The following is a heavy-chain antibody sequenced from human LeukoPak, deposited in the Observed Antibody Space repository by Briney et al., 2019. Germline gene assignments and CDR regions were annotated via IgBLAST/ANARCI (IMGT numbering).Heavy chain of an antibody. V-gene: IGHV3-72*01. J-gene: IGHJ1*01. CDR1: GFTFSTYA. Sequence: GGSLRLSCAASGFTFSTYAMNWVRQAPGKGLEWVGRTRNKANSYTTEYAASVKGRFTISRDDSKNSLYLQMNSLKTEDTAVYYCASDSQLGYFQHWGQGTLVTVSS. CDR2: TRNKANSYTT. D-gene: IGHD5-24*01. CDR3: ASDSQLGYFQH.